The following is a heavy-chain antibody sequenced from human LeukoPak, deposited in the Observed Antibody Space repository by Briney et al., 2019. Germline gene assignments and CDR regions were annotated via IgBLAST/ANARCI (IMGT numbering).Heavy chain of an antibody. CDR3: ARTYYDSRGYFAGMDV. J-gene: IGHJ6*02. Sequence: GGSLRLSCAASGFNFSSYSMNWVRQAPGKGLECVSSITTSSSYIYYGDSVKGRFTISRDNAKNSVYLQMKSLRVEDTAVYYCARTYYDSRGYFAGMDVWGQGTTVTVSS. V-gene: IGHV3-21*01. CDR2: ITTSSSYI. D-gene: IGHD3-22*01. CDR1: GFNFSSYS.